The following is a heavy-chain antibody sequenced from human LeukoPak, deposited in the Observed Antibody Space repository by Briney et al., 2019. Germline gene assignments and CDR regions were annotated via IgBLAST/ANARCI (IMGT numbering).Heavy chain of an antibody. V-gene: IGHV3-23*01. CDR1: GFTFSSYA. CDR3: TKDLTRWYFDY. CDR2: ISGSGGST. Sequence: GASLRLSCAASGFTFSSYAMSWVRQAPGKGLEWVSAISGSGGSTYYADSVKGRFTISRDNSKNTLYLQVNSLRAEDTAVYYCTKDLTRWYFDYWGQGTLVTVSS. J-gene: IGHJ4*02. D-gene: IGHD3-9*01.